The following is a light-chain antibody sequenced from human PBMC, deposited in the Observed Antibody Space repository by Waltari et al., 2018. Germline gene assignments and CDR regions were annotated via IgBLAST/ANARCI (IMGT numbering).Light chain of an antibody. Sequence: DIHMTQSPSSLPASVGDTVTITCQASQGIGNNLNWYQQKPGKAPKLLIYKTSTLRSGIPSRFSGSGSGTDFTLTISSLQPEDFATYSCQQGYTYPFTFGPGTKLDFK. CDR2: KTS. J-gene: IGKJ3*01. CDR1: QGIGNN. CDR3: QQGYTYPFT. V-gene: IGKV1-39*01.